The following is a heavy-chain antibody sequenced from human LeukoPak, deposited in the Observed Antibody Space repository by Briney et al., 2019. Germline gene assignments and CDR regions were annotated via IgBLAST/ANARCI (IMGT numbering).Heavy chain of an antibody. CDR1: GFTFSTSW. Sequence: GGSLRLSCEASGFTFSTSWMHWVRQAPGKGLMWVSRINSDGSTTTYADSVKGRFTISRDNAKNTLYLQMNSLRAEDTAVYYCARVPSGYSYGVDYWGQGTLVTVSS. CDR3: ARVPSGYSYGVDY. CDR2: INSDGSTT. D-gene: IGHD5-18*01. J-gene: IGHJ4*02. V-gene: IGHV3-74*01.